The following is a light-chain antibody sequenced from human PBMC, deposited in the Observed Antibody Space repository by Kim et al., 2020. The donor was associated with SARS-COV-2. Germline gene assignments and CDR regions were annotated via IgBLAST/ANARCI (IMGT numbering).Light chain of an antibody. CDR2: SNN. Sequence: QSVLTQPPSASGSPGQRVTISCSGSSTNIGSNNVNWYQQHPRTAAKLLIYSNNQRPSGVPALFSGSKSGTSASLAISALQAVEEADYYCASWDDSLNGWVFGGGTQLTVL. CDR3: ASWDDSLNGWV. CDR1: STNIGSNN. V-gene: IGLV1-44*01. J-gene: IGLJ3*02.